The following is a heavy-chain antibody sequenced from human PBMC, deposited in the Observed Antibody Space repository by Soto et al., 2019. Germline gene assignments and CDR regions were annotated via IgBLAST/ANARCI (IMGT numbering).Heavy chain of an antibody. V-gene: IGHV4-39*01. Sequence: SETLSLTYTVSGGSISSSIYYWGWIRQPPGKGLEWIGSIYYSGSTYYNPSLKSRVTISVDTSKNQFSLKLSSVTAADTAVYYCARHSALRVFDYWGQGTLVTVSS. CDR2: IYYSGST. D-gene: IGHD1-26*01. J-gene: IGHJ4*02. CDR3: ARHSALRVFDY. CDR1: GGSISSSIYY.